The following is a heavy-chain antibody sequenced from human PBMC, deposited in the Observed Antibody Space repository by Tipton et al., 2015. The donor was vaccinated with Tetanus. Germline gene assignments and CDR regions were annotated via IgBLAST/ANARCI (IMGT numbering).Heavy chain of an antibody. J-gene: IGHJ6*02. V-gene: IGHV4-34*01. Sequence: GLVKPSETLSLTCAVYGGSFSGYYWSWIRQPPGKGLEWIGEINHSGSTNYNPSLKSRVTISVDTSKNQFSLKLSSVTAADTAVYHCARFFRRLSGGMDVWGQGTTVTVSS. CDR3: ARFFRRLSGGMDV. CDR1: GGSFSGYY. D-gene: IGHD2/OR15-2a*01. CDR2: INHSGST.